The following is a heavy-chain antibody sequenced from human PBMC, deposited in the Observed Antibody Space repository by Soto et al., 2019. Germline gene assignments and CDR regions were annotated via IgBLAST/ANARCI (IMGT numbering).Heavy chain of an antibody. CDR2: IYYSGTT. CDR1: GASISSSDYY. V-gene: IGHV4-39*01. D-gene: IGHD1-20*01. CDR3: ATSQKGYNWNYFDH. Sequence: PSETLSLTCTVSGASISSSDYYWGWVRQTPGKGLDWIGNIYYSGTTYYNPSLESRVSVSVDTSKNQFSLKVSGVSAADAAVYYCATSQKGYNWNYFDHWGQGALVTVS. J-gene: IGHJ4*02.